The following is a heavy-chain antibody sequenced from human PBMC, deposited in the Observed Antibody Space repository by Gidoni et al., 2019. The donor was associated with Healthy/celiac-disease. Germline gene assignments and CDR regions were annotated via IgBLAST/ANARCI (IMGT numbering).Heavy chain of an antibody. D-gene: IGHD3-3*01. Sequence: QVQLVESGGGVVQPGRSLRLSCAASGFPFSSLGMPWVRQAPGKGLEWVAVISYDGSNKYYADSVKGRFTISRDNSKNTLYLQMNSLRAEDTAVYYCAKEAAYYDFWSGYTQSYYFDYWGQGTLVTVSS. CDR1: GFPFSSLG. J-gene: IGHJ4*02. CDR2: ISYDGSNK. CDR3: AKEAAYYDFWSGYTQSYYFDY. V-gene: IGHV3-30*18.